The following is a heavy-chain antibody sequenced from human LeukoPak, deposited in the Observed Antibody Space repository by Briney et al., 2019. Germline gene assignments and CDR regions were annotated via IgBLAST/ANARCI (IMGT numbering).Heavy chain of an antibody. V-gene: IGHV3-23*01. J-gene: IGHJ4*02. CDR1: GFTFSSYA. D-gene: IGHD5-12*01. Sequence: GASLRLSCTASGFTFSSYAMNWVRQAPSKGLEWVSVIGAGGTFTYYADSVKGRFTIFRDNSRNTLYLQMNILRADDTAVYYCATSPSGYDSYPSFDYWGQGIVGSVSS. CDR3: ATSPSGYDSYPSFDY. CDR2: IGAGGTFT.